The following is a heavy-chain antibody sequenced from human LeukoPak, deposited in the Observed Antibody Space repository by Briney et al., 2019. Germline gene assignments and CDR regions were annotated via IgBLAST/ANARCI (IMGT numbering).Heavy chain of an antibody. D-gene: IGHD2-15*01. CDR2: IYYTGST. V-gene: IGHV4-39*01. CDR3: ARRPISSGEVY. J-gene: IGHJ4*02. Sequence: SETLRLTCTVSGGSISRSSYYWGWIRQPPGEGLEWIGSIYYTGSTYYNPSLKSRVTIAVDTSKNQFSLKLSSVTAADTAVYYCARRPISSGEVYWGQGILVSVS. CDR1: GGSISRSSYY.